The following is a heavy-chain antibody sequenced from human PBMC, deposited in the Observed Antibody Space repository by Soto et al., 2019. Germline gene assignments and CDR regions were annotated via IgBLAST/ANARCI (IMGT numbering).Heavy chain of an antibody. CDR3: TTVRHYYYGSVIYKTDYYYYYMDV. CDR1: GFTFSNAW. Sequence: GGSLRLSCAASGFTFSNAWMSWVRQAPGKGLEWVGRIKSKTDGGTTDYAAPVKGRFTISRDDSKNTLYLQMNSLKTEDTAVYYCTTVRHYYYGSVIYKTDYYYYYMDVWGKGTTVTVSS. V-gene: IGHV3-15*01. J-gene: IGHJ6*03. D-gene: IGHD3-10*01. CDR2: IKSKTDGGTT.